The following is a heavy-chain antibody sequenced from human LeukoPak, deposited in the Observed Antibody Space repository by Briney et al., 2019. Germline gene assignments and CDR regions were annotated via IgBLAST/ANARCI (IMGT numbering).Heavy chain of an antibody. CDR2: ISSSSSTI. J-gene: IGHJ4*02. Sequence: PGGSLRLSCAASGFTFSSYSMNWVRQAPGKGLEWVSYISSSSSTIYYVDSVKGRFTISRDNAKNSLYLQMNSLRAEDTAVYYCASLEIALDRSSTSCYFWGQGTLVTVSS. D-gene: IGHD2-2*01. CDR1: GFTFSSYS. V-gene: IGHV3-48*01. CDR3: ASLEIALDRSSTSCYF.